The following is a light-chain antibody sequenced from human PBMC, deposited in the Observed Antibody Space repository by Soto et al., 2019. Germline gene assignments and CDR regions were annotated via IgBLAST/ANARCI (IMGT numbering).Light chain of an antibody. Sequence: QSALTQTPSASGSPGQSVTISCTGTSSDVGSYNYVSWYQQHPDKAPKLIIYGVNERPSGVPDRFSGSKSGNTASLTVSGLQAEDEADYYCTSYAGSNNPVVFGGGTKLTVL. CDR3: TSYAGSNNPVV. J-gene: IGLJ3*02. CDR2: GVN. V-gene: IGLV2-8*01. CDR1: SSDVGSYNY.